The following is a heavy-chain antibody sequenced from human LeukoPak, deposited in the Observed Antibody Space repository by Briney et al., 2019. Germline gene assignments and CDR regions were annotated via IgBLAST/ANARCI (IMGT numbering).Heavy chain of an antibody. CDR3: TSTGRYYDSSGYYWEKGNFDY. V-gene: IGHV3-49*04. D-gene: IGHD3-22*01. Sequence: GGSLRLSCTASGFTFGDYAMSWVRQAPGKGLEWVGFIRSKAYGGTTEYAASVKGRFTISRDDSKSIAYLQMNSLKTEDTAVYYCTSTGRYYDSSGYYWEKGNFDYWGQGTLVTVSS. CDR2: IRSKAYGGTT. CDR1: GFTFGDYA. J-gene: IGHJ4*02.